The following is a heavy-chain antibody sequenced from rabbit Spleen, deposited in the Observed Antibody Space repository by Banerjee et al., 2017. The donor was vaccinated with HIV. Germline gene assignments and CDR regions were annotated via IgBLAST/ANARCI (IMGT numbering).Heavy chain of an antibody. J-gene: IGHJ3*01. V-gene: IGHV1S40*01. CDR2: IYGASGDTT. CDR1: GFDFSSNA. CDR3: ARAVGDNWDALIRLDL. Sequence: QSLEESGGDLVKPGASLTLTCKASGFDFSSNAMCWVRQAPGKGLEWIACIYGASGDTTDYASWAKGRFTISKTSSTTVTLQMTSLTAADTATYFCARAVGDNWDALIRLDLWGQGTLVTVS. D-gene: IGHD4-2*01.